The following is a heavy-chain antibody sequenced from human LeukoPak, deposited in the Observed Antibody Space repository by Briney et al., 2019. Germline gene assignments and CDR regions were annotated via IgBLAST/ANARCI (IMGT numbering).Heavy chain of an antibody. V-gene: IGHV3-30*18. D-gene: IGHD3-16*02. J-gene: IGHJ4*02. CDR2: ISYDGSNK. CDR1: GFTFSSYG. Sequence: PGGSLRLSCAASGFTFSSYGMHWVRQAPGKGLEWVAVISYDGSNKYYADPVKGRFTISRDNSKNTLYLQMNSLRAEDTAVYYCAKAGAPYDYVWGSYRYTGLEYYFDYWGQGTLVTVSS. CDR3: AKAGAPYDYVWGSYRYTGLEYYFDY.